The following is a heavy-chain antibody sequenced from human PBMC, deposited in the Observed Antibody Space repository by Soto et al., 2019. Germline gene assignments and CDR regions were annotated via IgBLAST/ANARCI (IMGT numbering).Heavy chain of an antibody. CDR3: ARGGDTAMVYYYYYMDV. D-gene: IGHD5-18*01. J-gene: IGHJ6*03. V-gene: IGHV1-2*04. CDR1: GYTFTGYY. Sequence: ASVKVSCKASGYTFTGYYMHWVRQAPGQGLEWMGWINPNSGGTNYAQKFQGWVTMTRDTSISTAYMELSRLRSDDTAVYYCARGGDTAMVYYYYYMDVWGKGTTVTVSS. CDR2: INPNSGGT.